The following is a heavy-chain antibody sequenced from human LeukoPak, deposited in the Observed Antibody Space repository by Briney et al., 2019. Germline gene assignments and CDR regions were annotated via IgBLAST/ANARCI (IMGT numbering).Heavy chain of an antibody. J-gene: IGHJ3*02. Sequence: SETLSLTCTVSGGSISSYYWSWIRQPAGKGLVWIGRIYTSGSTNYNPSLKSRVTMSVDTSKDQFSLKLSSVTAADTAVYYCARDEPYTMVRGSAFDIWGQGTMVTVSS. D-gene: IGHD3-10*01. CDR1: GGSISSYY. V-gene: IGHV4-4*07. CDR3: ARDEPYTMVRGSAFDI. CDR2: IYTSGST.